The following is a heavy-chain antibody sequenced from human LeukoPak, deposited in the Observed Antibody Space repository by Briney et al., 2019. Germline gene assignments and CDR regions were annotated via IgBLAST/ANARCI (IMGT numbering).Heavy chain of an antibody. J-gene: IGHJ6*02. CDR3: AREQVGMDV. CDR2: INTNTGNP. V-gene: IGHV7-4-1*02. Sequence: ASVKVSCKASGYTFTSYAMNWVRQAPGQGLEWMGWINTNTGNPTYAQGFTGRFVFCLDTSASTAYLQISSLKAEDAAVYYCAREQVGMDVWGQGTTVTVSS. CDR1: GYTFTSYA.